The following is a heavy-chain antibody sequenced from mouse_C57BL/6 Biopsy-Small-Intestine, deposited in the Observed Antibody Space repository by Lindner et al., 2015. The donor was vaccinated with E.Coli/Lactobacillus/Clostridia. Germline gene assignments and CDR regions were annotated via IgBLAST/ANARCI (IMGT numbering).Heavy chain of an antibody. V-gene: IGHV1-47*01. D-gene: IGHD1-1*02. CDR3: ARGGNLWSNFDY. Sequence: VQLQESGAELVKPGASVKMSCKASGYIFTTYPIEWMKQNHGKSLEWIGNFHPFNDDINYNEKFKGKATLTVEKSSNTVYLELSRLTSDDSAVYYCARGGNLWSNFDYWGQGTTLTVSS. CDR1: GYIFTTYP. J-gene: IGHJ2*01. CDR2: FHPFNDDI.